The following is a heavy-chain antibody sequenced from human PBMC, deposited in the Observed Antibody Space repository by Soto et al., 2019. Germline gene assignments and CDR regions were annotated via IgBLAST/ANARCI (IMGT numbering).Heavy chain of an antibody. CDR2: IYHSGST. CDR1: GGSISSGGYS. J-gene: IGHJ5*02. Sequence: QLQLQESGSGLVKPSQTLSLTCAVSGGSISSGGYSWSWIRQPPGKGLEWIGYIYHSGSTYYNPSLKSRVTISVDRSKNQFSLKLSSVTAADTAVYYCARNPNWNLNWFDPWGQGTLVTVSS. CDR3: ARNPNWNLNWFDP. D-gene: IGHD1-20*01. V-gene: IGHV4-30-2*01.